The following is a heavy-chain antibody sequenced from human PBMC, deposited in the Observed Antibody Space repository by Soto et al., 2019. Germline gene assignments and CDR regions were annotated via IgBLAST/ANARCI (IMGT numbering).Heavy chain of an antibody. V-gene: IGHV1-2*02. CDR1: GYTFIGNY. Sequence: EASVKVSCKASGYTFIGNYIHWVRQAPGQGLEWMGWSNPNIGATDYSQKFQGRVTMTRDTSISTAYMELSRLTSDDTAVYYCARGACSSSNCYTLDYWGQGTLVTVSS. CDR2: SNPNIGAT. J-gene: IGHJ4*02. CDR3: ARGACSSSNCYTLDY. D-gene: IGHD2-2*02.